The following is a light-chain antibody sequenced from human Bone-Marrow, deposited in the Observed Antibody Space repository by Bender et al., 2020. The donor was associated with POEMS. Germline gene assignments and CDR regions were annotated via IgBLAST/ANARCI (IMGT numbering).Light chain of an antibody. J-gene: IGLJ2*01. Sequence: QSALTQPASVSGSPGQSITISCTGTNSDVGGHNYVSWHQQHPGKAPKVMIYDVSNRPSGVSNRFSGSQSGNTASLTISGLQAADEADYYCCSFTASSTLLFGGGTRLTVL. CDR3: CSFTASSTLL. CDR1: NSDVGGHNY. V-gene: IGLV2-14*01. CDR2: DVS.